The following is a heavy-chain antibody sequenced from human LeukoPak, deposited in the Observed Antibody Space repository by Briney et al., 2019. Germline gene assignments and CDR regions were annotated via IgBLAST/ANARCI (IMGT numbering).Heavy chain of an antibody. CDR2: ISWNSGSI. V-gene: IGHV3-9*03. Sequence: GGSLRLSCAASGFTFDDYAMHWVRQAPGKGLEWVSGISWNSGSIGYADSVKGRFTISRDNAKNSLYLQMNSLRAEDMALYYCAKEGSSGYFDYWGQGTLVTVSS. D-gene: IGHD3-22*01. CDR1: GFTFDDYA. CDR3: AKEGSSGYFDY. J-gene: IGHJ4*02.